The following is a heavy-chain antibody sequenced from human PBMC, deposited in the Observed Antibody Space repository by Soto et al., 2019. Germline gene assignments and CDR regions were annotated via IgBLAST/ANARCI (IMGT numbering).Heavy chain of an antibody. D-gene: IGHD1-26*01. CDR3: AREGGVGATAFDY. CDR2: IYYSGST. Sequence: PSETLSLTCTASGGSISSYYWSWIRQPPGKGLEWIGYIYYSGSTNYNPSLKSRVTISVDTSKNQFSLKLSSVTAADTAVYYCAREGGVGATAFDYWGQGTLVTVSS. J-gene: IGHJ4*02. CDR1: GGSISSYY. V-gene: IGHV4-59*01.